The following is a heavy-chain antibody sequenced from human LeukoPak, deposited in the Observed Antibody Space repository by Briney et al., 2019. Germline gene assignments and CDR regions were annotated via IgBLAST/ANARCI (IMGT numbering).Heavy chain of an antibody. CDR2: IYTSGST. J-gene: IGHJ5*02. D-gene: IGHD2-15*01. CDR3: ARGGSWMYCSGGSCYRSNWFDP. CDR1: GGSISSGSYY. Sequence: PSETLSLTCTVSGGSISSGSYYWSWIRQPAGKGLEWIGRIYTSGSTNYNPSLKSRVTISVDTSKNQFSLKLSTVTAADTAVYYCARGGSWMYCSGGSCYRSNWFDPWGQGTLVTVSS. V-gene: IGHV4-61*02.